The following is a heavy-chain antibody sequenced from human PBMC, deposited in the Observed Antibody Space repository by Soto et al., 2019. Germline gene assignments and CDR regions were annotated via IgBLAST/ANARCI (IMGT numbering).Heavy chain of an antibody. CDR2: ISYSGST. CDR1: GESTYSSPYY. J-gene: IGHJ5*02. CDR3: SRRAPEGFDP. Sequence: SXTFSLTCTVSGESTYSSPYYWAWIRQSPGRGLEWIASISYSGSTFYNPSLKSRVTIFVHTSKNEFSLKLSSVTAADTALYYCSRRAPEGFDPWGQGTLVTVSS. V-gene: IGHV4-39*01.